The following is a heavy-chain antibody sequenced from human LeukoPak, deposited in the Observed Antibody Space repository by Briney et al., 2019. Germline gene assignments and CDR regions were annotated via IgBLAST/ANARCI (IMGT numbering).Heavy chain of an antibody. CDR3: ALTADPRITAGLDY. CDR2: ISYDGSNK. Sequence: GGSLRLSCAASGFTFSRHAMHWVRQAPGKGLEWVAVISYDGSNKYYADSVKGRFTISRDNSKNTLYLQMNSLRAEDTAVYYCALTADPRITAGLDYWGQGTLVTVSS. V-gene: IGHV3-30*04. D-gene: IGHD3-10*01. CDR1: GFTFSRHA. J-gene: IGHJ4*02.